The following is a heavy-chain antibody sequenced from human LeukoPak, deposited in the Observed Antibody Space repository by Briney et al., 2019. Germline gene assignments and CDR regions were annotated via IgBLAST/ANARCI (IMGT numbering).Heavy chain of an antibody. CDR2: IYSGGST. D-gene: IGHD3-10*01. CDR1: GFTFDDYA. V-gene: IGHV3-66*02. J-gene: IGHJ4*02. Sequence: PGRSLRLSCAASGFTFDDYAMHWVRQAPGKGLEWVSVIYSGGSTYYADSVKGRFTISRDNSKNTLYLQMNSLRAEDTAVYYCARDLLGTMVRGVTHDYWGQGTLVTVSS. CDR3: ARDLLGTMVRGVTHDY.